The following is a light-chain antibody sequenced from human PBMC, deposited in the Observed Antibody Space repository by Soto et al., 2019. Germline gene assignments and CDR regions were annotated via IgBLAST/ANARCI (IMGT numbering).Light chain of an antibody. CDR3: QQYNSYSWT. Sequence: IQLTQSPSSLSASVGDRVTITCRASQSMSMWLAWYQQKPGKAPKVLIYDASTLGSGVPSRFSGSGSGTEFTLTINSLQPDDFATYYCQQYNSYSWTFGRGTKVDIK. V-gene: IGKV1-5*01. CDR1: QSMSMW. J-gene: IGKJ1*01. CDR2: DAS.